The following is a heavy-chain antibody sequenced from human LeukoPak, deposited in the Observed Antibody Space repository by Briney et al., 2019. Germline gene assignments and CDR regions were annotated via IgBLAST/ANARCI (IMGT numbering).Heavy chain of an antibody. CDR1: EYTFTDYY. CDR3: ARANFLSCSSTSCLSDY. Sequence: ASVKVSCKASEYTFTDYYLHWVRQAPGQGFEWMGWINPVSGGTNYVQKFQGRVTMTRDTSISTAYMELSRLRSDDTAVYYCARANFLSCSSTSCLSDYWGQGTLVTVSS. D-gene: IGHD2-2*01. V-gene: IGHV1-2*02. J-gene: IGHJ4*02. CDR2: INPVSGGT.